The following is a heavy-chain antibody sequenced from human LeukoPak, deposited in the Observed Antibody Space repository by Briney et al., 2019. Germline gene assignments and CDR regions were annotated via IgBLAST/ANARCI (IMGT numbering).Heavy chain of an antibody. Sequence: PGGSPRLSCAASGFIVNNKYMTWVRQAPGKGLEWVSLIYNDGRTYYADSVKGRCTISRDNSKNTLYLQMNSLRVEDTAVYYCARGLFLSGYLDAFDIWGQGTVVTVSS. CDR3: ARGLFLSGYLDAFDI. CDR2: IYNDGRT. D-gene: IGHD3-22*01. V-gene: IGHV3-53*01. J-gene: IGHJ3*02. CDR1: GFIVNNKY.